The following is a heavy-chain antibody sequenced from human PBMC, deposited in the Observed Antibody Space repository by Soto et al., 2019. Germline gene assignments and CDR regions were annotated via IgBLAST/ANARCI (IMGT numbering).Heavy chain of an antibody. J-gene: IGHJ5*02. D-gene: IGHD2-2*01. CDR3: ARADLGYCSSTSCYGGGWFDP. CDR1: GYTFPSYG. Sequence: VKVSCKASGYTFPSYGISWVRQAPGQGLEWMGWISAYNGNTNYAQKLQGRVTMTTDTSTSTAYMELRSLRSDDTAVYYCARADLGYCSSTSCYGGGWFDPWGQGTLVTVSS. V-gene: IGHV1-18*01. CDR2: ISAYNGNT.